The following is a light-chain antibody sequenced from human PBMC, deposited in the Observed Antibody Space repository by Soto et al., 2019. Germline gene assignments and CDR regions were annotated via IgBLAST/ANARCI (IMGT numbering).Light chain of an antibody. CDR1: QTISSS. Sequence: DIQMTQSPSTLSASVGDRVTITCRASQTISSSLAWYQHKPGKAPKLLILDATTLQSGVPSRFSGSGFGTEFTLTITGLQPDDFATYYCQQHNDYTPVTFGQGTKLEIK. J-gene: IGKJ2*01. V-gene: IGKV1-5*01. CDR2: DAT. CDR3: QQHNDYTPVT.